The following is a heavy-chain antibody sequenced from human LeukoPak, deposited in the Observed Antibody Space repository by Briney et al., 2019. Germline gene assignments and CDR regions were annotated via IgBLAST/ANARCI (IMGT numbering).Heavy chain of an antibody. V-gene: IGHV4-34*01. J-gene: IGHJ4*02. Sequence: PSETLSLTCAVYGGSFSGYYWSWIRQPPGKGLEWIGEINHSGSTNYNPSLKSRVTISVDTSKNQFSLKLSSVTAADTAVYYCARGFYDYVWGSYRYTHFDYWGQGTLVTVSS. CDR2: INHSGST. CDR3: ARGFYDYVWGSYRYTHFDY. D-gene: IGHD3-16*02. CDR1: GGSFSGYY.